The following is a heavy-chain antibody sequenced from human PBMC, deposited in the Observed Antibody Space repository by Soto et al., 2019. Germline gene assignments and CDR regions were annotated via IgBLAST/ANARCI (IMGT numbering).Heavy chain of an antibody. CDR1: GGTFSSYA. CDR3: ATHEDSDLSYYGMDV. J-gene: IGHJ6*02. V-gene: IGHV1-69*06. CDR2: IIPIFGTA. Sequence: GASVKVSCKASGGTFSSYAISWVRQAPGQGLEWMGGIIPIFGTANYAQKFQGRVTITADKSTSTAYMELSSLRSEDTAVYYCATHEDSDLSYYGMDVWGQGTTVTVSS. D-gene: IGHD1-26*01.